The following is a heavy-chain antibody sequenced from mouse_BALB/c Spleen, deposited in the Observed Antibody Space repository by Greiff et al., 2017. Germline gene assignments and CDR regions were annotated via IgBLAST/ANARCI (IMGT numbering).Heavy chain of an antibody. Sequence: EVKLMESGPELVKPGASVKIPCKASGYTFTDYNMDWVKQSHGKSLEWIGDINPNNGGTIYNQKFKGKATLTVDKSSSTAYMELRSLTSEDTAVYYCAREWLLRGGFYFDYWGQGTTLTVSS. J-gene: IGHJ2*01. V-gene: IGHV1-18*01. CDR2: INPNNGGT. CDR3: AREWLLRGGFYFDY. CDR1: GYTFTDYN. D-gene: IGHD2-3*01.